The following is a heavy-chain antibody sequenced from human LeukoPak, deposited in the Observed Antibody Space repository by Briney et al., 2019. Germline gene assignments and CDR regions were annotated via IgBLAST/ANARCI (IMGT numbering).Heavy chain of an antibody. Sequence: SETLSLTCTVSGGSISSYYWRWIRQPAGKGLEWIGRLYTSGSTNYNPSLKSRVTMSVDTSKNQFSLKLSSVTAADTAVYYCARDLSFGWFDPWGRGTLVTVSS. D-gene: IGHD3-16*01. CDR3: ARDLSFGWFDP. CDR2: LYTSGST. CDR1: GGSISSYY. V-gene: IGHV4-4*07. J-gene: IGHJ5*02.